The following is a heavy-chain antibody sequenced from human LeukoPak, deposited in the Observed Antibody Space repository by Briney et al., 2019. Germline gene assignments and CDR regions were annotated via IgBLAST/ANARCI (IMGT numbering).Heavy chain of an antibody. Sequence: ASVKVSCKASGYTFTSYYMHWVRQAPGQGLEWMGLINPTGGSTGYAQKFQGRVTMTRDMSTSTDYMELSSLRSEDTAIYYCARLEEPVVAASGYFDLWGRGTLVTVSS. CDR3: ARLEEPVVAASGYFDL. V-gene: IGHV1-46*01. CDR2: INPTGGST. CDR1: GYTFTSYY. J-gene: IGHJ2*01. D-gene: IGHD2-15*01.